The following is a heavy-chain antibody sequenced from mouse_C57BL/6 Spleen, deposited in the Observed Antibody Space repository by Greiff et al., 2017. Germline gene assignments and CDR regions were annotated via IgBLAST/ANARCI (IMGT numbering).Heavy chain of an antibody. CDR3: TGGGTTGGANFDY. CDR2: IRLKSDNYAT. Sequence: EVKLVESGGGLVQPGGSMKLSCVASGFTFSNYWMNWVRQSPEKGLEWVAQIRLKSDNYATHYAVSVKGRFTISRDDSKSSVYLQMNNLRAEDTGIYYCTGGGTTGGANFDYWGQGTTRTVS. J-gene: IGHJ2*01. V-gene: IGHV6-3*01. CDR1: GFTFSNYW. D-gene: IGHD1-1*01.